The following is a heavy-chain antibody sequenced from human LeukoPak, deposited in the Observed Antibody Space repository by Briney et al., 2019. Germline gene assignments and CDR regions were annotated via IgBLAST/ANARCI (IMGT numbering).Heavy chain of an antibody. CDR2: IYYKGST. D-gene: IGHD6-6*01. CDR1: GGSMSSSSYY. J-gene: IGHJ4*02. CDR3: ARYIPARPGFDY. Sequence: PSETLSLTCTVSGGSMSSSSYYWGWIRQTPGKGLEWIGSIYYKGSTYYNPSLRSRVTISLDTSKNLLSLKLSSVTAADTAVYYCARYIPARPGFDYWGQGTLVTASS. V-gene: IGHV4-39*07.